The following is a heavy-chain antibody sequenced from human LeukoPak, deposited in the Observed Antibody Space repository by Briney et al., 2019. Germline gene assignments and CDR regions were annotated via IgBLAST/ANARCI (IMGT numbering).Heavy chain of an antibody. Sequence: GGSLRLSCAASGFTFSSYAMHWVRQAPGKGLEWVAVISYDGSNKYYADSVKGRFTISRDNSKNTLYLQVNSLRAEDTAVYYCARDDWNDPVYYYYYGMDVWGQGTTVTVSS. CDR3: ARDDWNDPVYYYYYGMDV. CDR2: ISYDGSNK. J-gene: IGHJ6*02. D-gene: IGHD1-1*01. CDR1: GFTFSSYA. V-gene: IGHV3-30-3*01.